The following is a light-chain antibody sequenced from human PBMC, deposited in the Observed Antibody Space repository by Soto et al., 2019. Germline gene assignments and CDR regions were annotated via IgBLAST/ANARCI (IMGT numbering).Light chain of an antibody. CDR2: GSS. CDR1: RPVRSN. Sequence: EIVMIQSPANMSVSPGERVAVSCRASRPVRSNLAWYQQKPGQPPRLLIYGSSTRATGIPARFSGSGSGTEFTLTVTSLQSADIAVYYCQQYNDWLYSFGQGTKVDIK. V-gene: IGKV3-15*01. J-gene: IGKJ2*03. CDR3: QQYNDWLYS.